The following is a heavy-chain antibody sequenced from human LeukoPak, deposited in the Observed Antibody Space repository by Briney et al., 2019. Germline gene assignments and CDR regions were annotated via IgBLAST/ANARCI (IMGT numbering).Heavy chain of an antibody. D-gene: IGHD5-24*01. CDR3: ARDSRWLQKDY. Sequence: GGSLRLSCPASGFTFDDYGMSWVRQAPGKGLEWVSGINWNGGSTGYADSVKGRFTISRDNAKNSLYLQMNSLRAEDTALYYCARDSRWLQKDYWGQGTLVTVSS. V-gene: IGHV3-20*04. CDR2: INWNGGST. J-gene: IGHJ4*02. CDR1: GFTFDDYG.